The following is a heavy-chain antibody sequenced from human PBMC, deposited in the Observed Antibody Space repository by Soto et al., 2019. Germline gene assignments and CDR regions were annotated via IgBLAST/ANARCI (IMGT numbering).Heavy chain of an antibody. J-gene: IGHJ4*02. Sequence: GGSLRLSCAASGLTFSGYWMHWVRQAPGKGLVWVSRVNSDGTSTAYADSVKGRFTISRDNAKNTLYLQMNSLRAEDTAVYYCARGCTGGYWGQETLVTVAS. CDR2: VNSDGTST. CDR3: ARGCTGGY. CDR1: GLTFSGYW. V-gene: IGHV3-74*01. D-gene: IGHD2-8*02.